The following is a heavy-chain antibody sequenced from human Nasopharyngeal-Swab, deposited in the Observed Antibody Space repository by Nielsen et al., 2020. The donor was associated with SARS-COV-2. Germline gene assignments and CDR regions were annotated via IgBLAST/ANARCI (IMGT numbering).Heavy chain of an antibody. D-gene: IGHD3-9*01. J-gene: IGHJ4*02. CDR2: IDYSGST. CDR3: ARLGRYYDTLSGYARHFDY. V-gene: IGHV4-30-4*01. CDR1: GDSISSGKDY. Sequence: SETLSLTCTVSGDSISSGKDYWNWIRQTPGRGLEWIGYIDYSGSTDHNPSLKSRVTISVDTPKNQSSLKVNSVTAADTAVYYCARLGRYYDTLSGYARHFDYWGQGILVTVSS.